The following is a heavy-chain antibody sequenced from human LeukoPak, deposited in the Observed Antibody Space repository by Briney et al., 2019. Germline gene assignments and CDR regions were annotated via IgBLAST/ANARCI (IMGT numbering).Heavy chain of an antibody. Sequence: GGSLRLSCAASGFTFSSYGMHWVRQAPGKGLEWVAVIWYDGSNKYYADSVKGRFTISRDNAKNSLYLQMNSLRAEDTAVYYCARDYGSGSYSFRWFDPWGQGTLVTVSS. CDR2: IWYDGSNK. V-gene: IGHV3-33*01. CDR1: GFTFSSYG. D-gene: IGHD3-10*01. CDR3: ARDYGSGSYSFRWFDP. J-gene: IGHJ5*02.